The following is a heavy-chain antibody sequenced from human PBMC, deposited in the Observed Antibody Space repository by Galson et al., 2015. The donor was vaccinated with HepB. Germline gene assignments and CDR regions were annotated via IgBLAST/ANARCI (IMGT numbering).Heavy chain of an antibody. V-gene: IGHV1-18*04. CDR3: ARHGLQYGALTSNWLDP. J-gene: IGHJ5*02. CDR2: INANNGHA. CDR1: GDTLTTYG. Sequence: SVKVSCKASGDTLTTYGLSWVRQAPGRGLEWMGWINANNGHANYAQNLQGRVTMTTDTSTNTAYMELRSLRSDDTAIYYCARHGLQYGALTSNWLDPWGQGTLVTVSS. D-gene: IGHD5-24*01.